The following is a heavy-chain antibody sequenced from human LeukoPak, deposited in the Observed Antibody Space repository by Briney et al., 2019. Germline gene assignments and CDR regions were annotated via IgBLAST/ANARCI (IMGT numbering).Heavy chain of an antibody. D-gene: IGHD2-21*02. CDR1: GFTVSGNY. CDR3: TTAVLVTAMDS. V-gene: IGHV3-53*01. CDR2: IYSGGDT. J-gene: IGHJ4*02. Sequence: GGSLRLSCAASGFTVSGNYMSWVRQAPGKGLEWVSVIYSGGDTYSADSVKGRFTISRDNSKNTVYLQMDSLKTEDTAVYYCTTAVLVTAMDSWGQGILVTVSS.